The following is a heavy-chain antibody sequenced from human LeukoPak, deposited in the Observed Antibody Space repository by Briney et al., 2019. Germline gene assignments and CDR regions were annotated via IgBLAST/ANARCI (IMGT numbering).Heavy chain of an antibody. CDR1: GINFSYSE. Sequence: PGGFLRLSSAAAGINFSYSEMNWVRPAAGEGVWVFSFISTGGSTIYYGDSVKGRFIISRDNANNSLYLQMSSLRVEDTGFYYWARDWSGYRRNWFDPWGQGVLVTVSS. CDR2: ISTGGSTI. D-gene: IGHD3-3*01. V-gene: IGHV3-48*03. J-gene: IGHJ5*02. CDR3: ARDWSGYRRNWFDP.